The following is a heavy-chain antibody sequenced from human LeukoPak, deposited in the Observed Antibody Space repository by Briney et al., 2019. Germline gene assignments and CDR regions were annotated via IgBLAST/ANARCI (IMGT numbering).Heavy chain of an antibody. V-gene: IGHV3-7*01. J-gene: IGHJ4*02. Sequence: GGSLRLSCAASGFSLSGYWMTWVRQAPGKGLEWVARLHADGVEQNYVDSVTGRFTMSRDNAKNSPDLQMNSLRVEDTAVYYCARGGYGFDYLGQGTLVAVSS. D-gene: IGHD5-18*01. CDR1: GFSLSGYW. CDR3: ARGGYGFDY. CDR2: LHADGVEQ.